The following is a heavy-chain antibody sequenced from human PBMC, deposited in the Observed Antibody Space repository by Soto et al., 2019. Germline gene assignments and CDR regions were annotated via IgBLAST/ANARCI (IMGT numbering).Heavy chain of an antibody. CDR1: GYSFTSYW. CDR3: ARVYSGSVYYYYYGMDV. Sequence: GESLKISFKGSGYSFTSYWIGWVRQMPGKGLEWMGIIYPGDSDTRYSPSFQGQVTISADKYISTAYLQCSSLKASDTAMYYCARVYSGSVYYYYYGMDVWGQGTTVTVSS. V-gene: IGHV5-51*01. J-gene: IGHJ6*02. D-gene: IGHD6-19*01. CDR2: IYPGDSDT.